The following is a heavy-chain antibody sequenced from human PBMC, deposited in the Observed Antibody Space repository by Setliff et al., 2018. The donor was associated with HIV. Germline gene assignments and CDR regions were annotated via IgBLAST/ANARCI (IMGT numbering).Heavy chain of an antibody. Sequence: SETLSLTCAVYGGAFSGYYWTWIRQSPGRGLEWIGEVNHKGVANYNPSLKSRATISVDTSTNQFSLKLSSVTAADTAVYYCARGRRSSGWYVYHWGQGTLVTVSS. D-gene: IGHD6-19*01. CDR1: GGAFSGYY. J-gene: IGHJ4*02. CDR3: ARGRRSSGWYVYH. CDR2: VNHKGVA. V-gene: IGHV4-34*01.